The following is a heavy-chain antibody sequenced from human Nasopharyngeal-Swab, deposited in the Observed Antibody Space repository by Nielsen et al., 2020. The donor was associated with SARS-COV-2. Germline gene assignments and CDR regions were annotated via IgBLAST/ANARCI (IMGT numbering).Heavy chain of an antibody. D-gene: IGHD2-8*01. CDR3: ALIGGYFDY. CDR2: ISDSGGST. J-gene: IGHJ4*02. V-gene: IGHV3-23*01. CDR1: GFTFSSYA. Sequence: GESLKISCAASGFTFSSYAMSWVRQAPGKGLEWVSGISDSGGSTYYADSVKGRFTISRDNAKNTLYLQMNSLRAEDTAVYYCALIGGYFDYWGQGTLVTVSS.